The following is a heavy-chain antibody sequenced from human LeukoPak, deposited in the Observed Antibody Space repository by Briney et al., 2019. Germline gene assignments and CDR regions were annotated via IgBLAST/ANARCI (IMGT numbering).Heavy chain of an antibody. CDR1: GGSISSGGYY. Sequence: SETLSLTCTVSGGSISSGGYYWSWIRQHPGKGLEWIVYIYYSGSTYYNPSLKSRVTISVDTSKNQFSLKLSSVTAADTAVYYWARVQSPTAPRSIYFDYWGQGTLVTVSS. CDR2: IYYSGST. V-gene: IGHV4-31*03. J-gene: IGHJ4*02. D-gene: IGHD2/OR15-2a*01. CDR3: ARVQSPTAPRSIYFDY.